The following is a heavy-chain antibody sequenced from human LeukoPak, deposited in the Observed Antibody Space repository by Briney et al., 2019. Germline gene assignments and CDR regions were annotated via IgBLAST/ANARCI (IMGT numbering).Heavy chain of an antibody. CDR1: GGSFSGYY. Sequence: PSETLSLTCAVYGGSFSGYYWSWIRQPPGKGLEWIGEINHSESTNYNPSLKSRVTISVDTSKNQFSLKLSSVTAADTAVYYCARLGRGYSYGYGSRGDYWGQGTLVTVSS. CDR2: INHSEST. D-gene: IGHD5-18*01. J-gene: IGHJ4*02. CDR3: ARLGRGYSYGYGSRGDY. V-gene: IGHV4-34*01.